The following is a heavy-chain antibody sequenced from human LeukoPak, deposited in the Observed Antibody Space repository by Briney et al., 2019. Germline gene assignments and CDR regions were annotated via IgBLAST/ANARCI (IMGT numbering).Heavy chain of an antibody. CDR2: ISSSSSYI. J-gene: IGHJ3*02. D-gene: IGHD2-21*01. CDR3: ASNRAYCGGDCYDDAFDI. V-gene: IGHV3-21*01. Sequence: GGSLRLSCAASGFTFSSYSMNWVRQAPGKGLEWVSSISSSSSYIYYAGSVKGRFTISRDNAKNSLYLQMNSLRAEDTAVYYCASNRAYCGGDCYDDAFDIWGQGTMVTVSS. CDR1: GFTFSSYS.